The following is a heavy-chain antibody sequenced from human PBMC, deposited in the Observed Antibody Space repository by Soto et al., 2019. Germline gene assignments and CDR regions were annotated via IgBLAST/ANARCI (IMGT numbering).Heavy chain of an antibody. V-gene: IGHV3-11*06. D-gene: IGHD6-13*01. CDR1: GFTFSDCY. Sequence: PGGSLXLSCAVSGFTFSDCYMTWIRQAPGKGLEWVSYISSSTSHTNYADSVKGRFTISRDNAKNSLYLQMNSLRAEDTAIYYCAGVASSTWYEEYFQHWGQGTLVTVSS. J-gene: IGHJ1*01. CDR2: ISSSTSHT. CDR3: AGVASSTWYEEYFQH.